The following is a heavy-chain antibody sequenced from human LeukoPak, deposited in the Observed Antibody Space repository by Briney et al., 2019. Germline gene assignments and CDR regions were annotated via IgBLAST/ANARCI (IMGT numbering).Heavy chain of an antibody. CDR2: INPNSGGT. D-gene: IGHD1-26*01. CDR1: GYTFTGYY. J-gene: IGHJ6*03. CDR3: ARDRGSGSCTSDYYYYMDV. V-gene: IGHV1-2*06. Sequence: ASVKVSCKASGYTFTGYYMHWVRQAPGQGLEWMGRINPNSGGTNYAQKFQGRVTMTRDTSISTAYMELSRLRSDDTAVYYCARDRGSGSCTSDYYYYMDVWGKGTTVTVSS.